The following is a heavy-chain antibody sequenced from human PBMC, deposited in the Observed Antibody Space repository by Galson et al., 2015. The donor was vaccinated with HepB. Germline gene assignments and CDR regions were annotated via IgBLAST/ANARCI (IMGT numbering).Heavy chain of an antibody. V-gene: IGHV3-48*03. Sequence: SLRLSCAASGFTFSSYEMNWVRQAPGKGLEWVSYISSSGSTIYYADSVKGRFTISRDNAKNSPYLKMNSLRAEDTAVYYCARARGRSGYSYVHGYYYYGMDVWGQGTTVTVSS. CDR2: ISSSGSTI. J-gene: IGHJ6*02. D-gene: IGHD5-18*01. CDR1: GFTFSSYE. CDR3: ARARGRSGYSYVHGYYYYGMDV.